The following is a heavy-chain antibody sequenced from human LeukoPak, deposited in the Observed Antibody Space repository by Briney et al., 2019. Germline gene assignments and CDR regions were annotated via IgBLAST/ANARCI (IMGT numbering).Heavy chain of an antibody. CDR2: ISSSSSFI. J-gene: IGHJ4*02. D-gene: IGHD6-19*01. Sequence: GGSLRLSCAASGFTFSTYSMNWVRQAPGKGLEWVSSISSSSSFIFYADSVKGRFTISRDNAKNSLYLQMNSLRAEDTAVYYCARDRAVAGTGDYWGQGTLVTVSS. CDR1: GFTFSTYS. V-gene: IGHV3-21*01. CDR3: ARDRAVAGTGDY.